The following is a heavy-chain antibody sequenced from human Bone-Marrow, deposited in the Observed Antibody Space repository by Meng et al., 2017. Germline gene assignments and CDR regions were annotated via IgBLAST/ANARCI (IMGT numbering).Heavy chain of an antibody. D-gene: IGHD3-9*01. CDR1: GFSLSTSGVG. V-gene: IGHV2-5*01. CDR3: AHNGARYFDWLPLSY. J-gene: IGHJ4*02. Sequence: SGPTLVKPTQTLTLTCTFSGFSLSTSGVGVVWIRQPPGKALEWLALIYWNDDKRYSPSLKSRLTITKDTSKNQVVLTMTNMDPVDTATYYCAHNGARYFDWLPLSYWGQGTLVTVSS. CDR2: IYWNDDK.